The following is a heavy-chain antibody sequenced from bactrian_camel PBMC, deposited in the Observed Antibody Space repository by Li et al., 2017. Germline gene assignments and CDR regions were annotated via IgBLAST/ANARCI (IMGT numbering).Heavy chain of an antibody. V-gene: IGHV3S5*01. CDR2: IAVAGDAT. CDR1: GYATGSNC. D-gene: IGHD6*01. J-gene: IGHJ4*01. Sequence: QVQLVESGGGSVQAGGSLRLSCAASGYATGSNCMGWFRQAPGKAFEWVASIAVAGDATYYPNSVEGRFTISRDNIKNTVYLQLNSLKPEDTAMYYCGGAVSCASIGSSSGRPLRAEGRGTQVTVS.